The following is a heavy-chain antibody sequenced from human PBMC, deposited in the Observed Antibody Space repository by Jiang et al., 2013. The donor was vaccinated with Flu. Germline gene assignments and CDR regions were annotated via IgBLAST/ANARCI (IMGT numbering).Heavy chain of an antibody. Sequence: GLVQPGGSLRLSCAASGFTFSSYWMSWVRQAPGKGLEWVANIKQDGSEKYYVDSVKGRFTISRDNAKNSLYLQMNSLRAEDTAVYYCARDYLPISGFGELFIPLGYWGQGTLVTVSS. CDR3: ARDYLPISGFGELFIPLGY. J-gene: IGHJ4*02. CDR2: IKQDGSEK. D-gene: IGHD3-10*01. V-gene: IGHV3-7*01. CDR1: GFTFSSYW.